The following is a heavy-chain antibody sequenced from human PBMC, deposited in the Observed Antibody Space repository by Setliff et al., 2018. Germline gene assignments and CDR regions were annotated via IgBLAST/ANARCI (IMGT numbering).Heavy chain of an antibody. CDR3: ARASYYYDSSGYYGAGAFDI. V-gene: IGHV4-61*02. J-gene: IGHJ3*02. CDR2: IHASGST. CDR1: GGSISSGDHY. Sequence: LSLTCTVSGGSISSGDHYWSWIRQPAGKGLEWIGRIHASGSTNYNPSLKSRVTISVDTSKNQFSLKLSSVTAADTAVYYCARASYYYDSSGYYGAGAFDIWGQGTMVTVSS. D-gene: IGHD3-22*01.